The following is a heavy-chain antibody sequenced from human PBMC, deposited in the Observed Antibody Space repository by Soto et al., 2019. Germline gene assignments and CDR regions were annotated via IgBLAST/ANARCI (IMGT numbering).Heavy chain of an antibody. CDR3: ARGYYNVSSVYYLDH. CDR2: IKPGTGAT. J-gene: IGHJ4*02. D-gene: IGHD3-22*01. Sequence: QVRLLQSGAVAMKTGASVELSCEASGYSFTSHVIHWLRQAPGERLEWMGWIKPGTGATKYLQTLQDRVTISRDTYANVVNFEMRSPRSEDTAVYHCARGYYNVSSVYYLDHWCTGTLVTVSS. V-gene: IGHV1-3*01. CDR1: GYSFTSHV.